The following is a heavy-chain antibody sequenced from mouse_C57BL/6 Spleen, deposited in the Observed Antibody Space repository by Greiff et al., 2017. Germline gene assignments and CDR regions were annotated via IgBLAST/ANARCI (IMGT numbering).Heavy chain of an antibody. CDR3: ARTGNGAY. CDR2: ISPGDGDT. Sequence: QVQLKESGPELVKPGASVKISCKASGYAFSSSWMNWVKPRPGKGLEWIGRISPGDGDTNSNGKFKGTAPLTADKSSSTAYMQLSSLTSEDAAVDYCARTGNGAYWGQGTLVTVSA. J-gene: IGHJ3*01. V-gene: IGHV1-82*01. D-gene: IGHD3-2*02. CDR1: GYAFSSSW.